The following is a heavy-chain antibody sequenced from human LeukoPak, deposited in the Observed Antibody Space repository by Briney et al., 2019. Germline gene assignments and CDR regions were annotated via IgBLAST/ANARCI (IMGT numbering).Heavy chain of an antibody. CDR2: IWYDGSNK. J-gene: IGHJ6*02. V-gene: IGHV3-33*01. CDR3: ARERIQLWSLYYYGMDV. CDR1: GFTFSSYG. Sequence: WGSLGLSCAASGFTFSSYGIHWVRQAPGKVLEGVAVIWYDGSNKYYADSVKGRFTISRDNSKNTLYLQMNSLRAEDTAVYYCARERIQLWSLYYYGMDVWGQGTTVTVSS. D-gene: IGHD5-18*01.